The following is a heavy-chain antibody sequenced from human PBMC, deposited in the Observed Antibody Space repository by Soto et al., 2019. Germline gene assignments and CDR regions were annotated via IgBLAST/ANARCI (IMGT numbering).Heavy chain of an antibody. CDR1: GFTFSSYG. J-gene: IGHJ4*02. Sequence: GGSLRLSCAASGFTFSSYGMHWVRQAPGKGLEWVAVISYDGSNKYYADSVKGRFTISRDNSKNTLYLQMNSLRAEDTAVYYCAKSSGASSGWYFDYWGQGTLVTVSS. CDR3: AKSSGASSGWYFDY. D-gene: IGHD6-19*01. V-gene: IGHV3-30*18. CDR2: ISYDGSNK.